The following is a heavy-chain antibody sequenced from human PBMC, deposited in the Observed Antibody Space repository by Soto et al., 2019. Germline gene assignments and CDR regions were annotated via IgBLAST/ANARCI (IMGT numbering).Heavy chain of an antibody. J-gene: IGHJ4*02. Sequence: GGSLRLSCAASGFTFSSYSMDWVRQAPGKGLEWVSSISSSSSYIYYADSVKGRFTISRDNAKNSLYLQMNSLRAEDTAVYYCARETDIVVVPALDYWGQGTLVTVSS. CDR2: ISSSSSYI. V-gene: IGHV3-21*01. CDR1: GFTFSSYS. D-gene: IGHD2-2*01. CDR3: ARETDIVVVPALDY.